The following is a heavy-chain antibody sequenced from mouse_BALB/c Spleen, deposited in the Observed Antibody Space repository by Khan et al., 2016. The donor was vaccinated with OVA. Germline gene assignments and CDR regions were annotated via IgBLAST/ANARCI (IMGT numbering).Heavy chain of an antibody. J-gene: IGHJ3*01. CDR2: VSTGGHYT. Sequence: EVQLQESGGDVVKPGGSLKLSCAASGFTFSTYGMSWVRQTPDKRLEWVATVSTGGHYTYYTDTVKGRFTISRDHAKNTLYLQMSSLKSDDTAIFYCARLAYYYDSEGFAYWGQGTLVTVSA. CDR1: GFTFSTYG. D-gene: IGHD1-1*01. CDR3: ARLAYYYDSEGFAY. V-gene: IGHV5-6*01.